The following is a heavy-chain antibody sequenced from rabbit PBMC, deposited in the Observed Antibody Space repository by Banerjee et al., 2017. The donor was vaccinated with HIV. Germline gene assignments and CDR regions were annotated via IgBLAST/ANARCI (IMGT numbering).Heavy chain of an antibody. V-gene: IGHV1S45*01. CDR2: IGTGSGST. CDR3: ARDLAGVIGWNFNL. D-gene: IGHD4-1*01. CDR1: GFSFSSYW. Sequence: QEQLEESGGGLVKPGGSLTLTCTASGFSFSSYWMCWVRQAPGKGLEWIGCIGTGSGSTYYASWAKGRFTISRTSSTTVTLQMTSLTAADTATYFCARDLAGVIGWNFNLWGPGTLVTVS. J-gene: IGHJ4*01.